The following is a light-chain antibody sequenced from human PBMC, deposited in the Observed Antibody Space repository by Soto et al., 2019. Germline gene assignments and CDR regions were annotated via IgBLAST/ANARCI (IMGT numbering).Light chain of an antibody. J-gene: IGLJ2*01. V-gene: IGLV1-44*01. CDR3: ASWDVRLKGLV. CDR1: SSNIGLHS. Sequence: QSVLTQPPSASGTPGQRVTISCSGSSSNIGLHSVDWYQQLPGTAPKLLTSNKGQRPSGVPDRFSASKSGTSASLAISGLRPEDEADYYCASWDVRLKGLVFGGGTKLTVL. CDR2: NKG.